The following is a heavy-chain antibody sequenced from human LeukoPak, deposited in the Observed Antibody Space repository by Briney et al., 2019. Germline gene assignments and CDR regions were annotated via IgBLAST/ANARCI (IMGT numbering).Heavy chain of an antibody. D-gene: IGHD2-2*01. J-gene: IGHJ6*03. CDR3: ARVPRSYYYYYYMDV. CDR1: GGSISSRSYY. CDR2: IYYSGST. Sequence: ETLSLTCTVSGGSISSRSYYWGWIRQPPGKGLEWIGSIYYSGSTYYNPSLKSRVTISVDTSKNQFSLKLSSVTAADTAVYYCARVPRSYYYYYYMDVWGKGTTVTVSS. V-gene: IGHV4-39*01.